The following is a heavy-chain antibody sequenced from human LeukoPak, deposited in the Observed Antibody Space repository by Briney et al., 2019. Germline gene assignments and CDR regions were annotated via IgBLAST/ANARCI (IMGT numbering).Heavy chain of an antibody. V-gene: IGHV1-18*01. D-gene: IGHD1-26*01. CDR1: GYTFTSYG. Sequence: ASVKASCKASGYTFTSYGISWVRQAPGQGLGWMGWISAYNGNTNYAQKLQGRVTMTTDTSTSTAYMELRSLRSDDTAVYYCARDIMGATSLDYWGQGTLVTVSS. CDR3: ARDIMGATSLDY. J-gene: IGHJ4*02. CDR2: ISAYNGNT.